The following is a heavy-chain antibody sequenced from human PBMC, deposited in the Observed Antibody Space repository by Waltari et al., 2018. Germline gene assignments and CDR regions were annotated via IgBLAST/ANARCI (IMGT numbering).Heavy chain of an antibody. CDR3: ASELYYYDSSGYYYWDY. J-gene: IGHJ4*02. D-gene: IGHD3-22*01. CDR1: GGSISSSSYY. Sequence: QLQLQESGPGLVKPSETLSLTCTVSGGSISSSSYYWGWIRQPPGKGLEWIGSIYYSGSTYYNPSLKSRVTISVDTSKNQFSLKLSSVTAADTAVYYCASELYYYDSSGYYYWDYWGQGTLVTVSS. V-gene: IGHV4-39*07. CDR2: IYYSGST.